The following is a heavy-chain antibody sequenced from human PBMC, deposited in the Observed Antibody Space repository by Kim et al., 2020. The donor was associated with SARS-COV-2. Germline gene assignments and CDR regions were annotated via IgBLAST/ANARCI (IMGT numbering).Heavy chain of an antibody. J-gene: IGHJ6*02. Sequence: KQGGSPQYYVDSVKGQFTTSRANAKNALYLEMNSLRADNTAVYYCGRDIDVWGQGTTVTVSS. V-gene: IGHV3-7*01. CDR2: KQGGSPQ. CDR3: GRDIDV.